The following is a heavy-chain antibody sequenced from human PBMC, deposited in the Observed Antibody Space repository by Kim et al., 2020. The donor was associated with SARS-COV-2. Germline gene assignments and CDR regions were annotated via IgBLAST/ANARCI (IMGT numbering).Heavy chain of an antibody. D-gene: IGHD3-10*01. Sequence: GGSLRLSCAASGFTFDDYAMHWVRQAPGKGLEWVSGISWNSGSIGYADSVKGRFTISRDNAKNSLYLQMNSLRSEDTALYYCAKEYGSGPHNWFDPWGQGTLATVSS. V-gene: IGHV3-9*01. J-gene: IGHJ5*02. CDR3: AKEYGSGPHNWFDP. CDR1: GFTFDDYA. CDR2: ISWNSGSI.